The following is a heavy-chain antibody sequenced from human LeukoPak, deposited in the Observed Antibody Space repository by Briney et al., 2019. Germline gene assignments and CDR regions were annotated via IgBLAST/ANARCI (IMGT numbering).Heavy chain of an antibody. Sequence: ASVKVSCKAYGGTFSSYAISWVREAPGLGLDWMGRIIPILGIANYAQKFQGRVTITADKSTSTAYMELSSLRSEDTAVYYWARGLRQGSGWYAVDYWGQGTLVTVSS. CDR3: ARGLRQGSGWYAVDY. CDR1: GGTFSSYA. J-gene: IGHJ4*02. D-gene: IGHD6-19*01. V-gene: IGHV1-69*04. CDR2: IIPILGIA.